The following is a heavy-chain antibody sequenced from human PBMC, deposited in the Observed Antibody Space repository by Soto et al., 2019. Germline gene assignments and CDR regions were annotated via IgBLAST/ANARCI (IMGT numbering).Heavy chain of an antibody. CDR1: GGSISSRSYY. CDR3: ARHKDTSSRYLLPDF. V-gene: IGHV4-39*01. D-gene: IGHD6-13*01. J-gene: IGHJ4*02. CDR2: IYYSGNA. Sequence: QLQLQESGPGLVKPSETLSLTCTVSGGSISSRSYYWGWIRQPPGKGLEWIGSIYYSGNAYYNPSLKRRVPVSVDTSKNQFSLKVTSVTATDTAVYYCARHKDTSSRYLLPDFWGQGTLVTVSS.